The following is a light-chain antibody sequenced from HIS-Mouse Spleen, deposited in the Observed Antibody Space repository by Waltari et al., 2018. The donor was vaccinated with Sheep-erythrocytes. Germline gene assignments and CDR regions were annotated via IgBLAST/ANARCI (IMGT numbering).Light chain of an antibody. CDR1: SSDVGGYNY. V-gene: IGLV2-11*01. J-gene: IGLJ1*01. Sequence: QSALTQPRSVSGSPGQSVTISCTGTSSDVGGYNYVSWYQQHPGKAPKLMIYDVSNRPSGVPDRFYGSKSGNPASLTISGLQAEDEADYYCCSYAGSYNYVFGTGTKVTVL. CDR3: CSYAGSYNYV. CDR2: DVS.